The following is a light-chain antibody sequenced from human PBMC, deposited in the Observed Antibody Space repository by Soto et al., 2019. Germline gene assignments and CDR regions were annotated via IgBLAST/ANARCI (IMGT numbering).Light chain of an antibody. V-gene: IGLV1-44*01. CDR1: SSNIGSNT. Sequence: QLVLTQPPSASGTTGQRVTISCSGSSSNIGSNTVNWYQQLPGTAPKLLIYSNYQRPSGVPDRFSGSKSGTSASLAISGLQSEDEADYYCAAWHDSLNGYVVFGGGTQLTVL. CDR3: AAWHDSLNGYVV. CDR2: SNY. J-gene: IGLJ2*01.